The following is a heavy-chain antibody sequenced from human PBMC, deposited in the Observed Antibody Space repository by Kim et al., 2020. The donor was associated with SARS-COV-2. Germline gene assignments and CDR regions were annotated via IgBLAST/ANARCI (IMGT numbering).Heavy chain of an antibody. CDR1: GYTFTSYA. CDR2: INTNTGNP. CDR3: ARDPGQMATIPYYYYGMDV. J-gene: IGHJ6*02. D-gene: IGHD5-12*01. Sequence: ASVKVSCKASGYTFTSYAMNWVRQAPGQGLEWMGWINTNTGNPTYAQGFTGRFVFSLDTSVSTAYLQISSLKAEDTAVYYCARDPGQMATIPYYYYGMDVWGQGTTVTVSS. V-gene: IGHV7-4-1*02.